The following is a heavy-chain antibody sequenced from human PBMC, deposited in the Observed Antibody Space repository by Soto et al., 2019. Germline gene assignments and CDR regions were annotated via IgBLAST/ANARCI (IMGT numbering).Heavy chain of an antibody. J-gene: IGHJ5*02. CDR2: LIGGHYGT. V-gene: IGHV3-23*01. D-gene: IGHD3-10*01. Sequence: VGSLRLSCTASGFTLQNYAMAWVRQAPGKGLEWVSTLIGGHYGTAYSYSVKGRFTVSRDNSKNCLYLQMNGLGVEDTAMYFCAKGKSTGDIDWFDPWGQGSLVTVSS. CDR3: AKGKSTGDIDWFDP. CDR1: GFTLQNYA.